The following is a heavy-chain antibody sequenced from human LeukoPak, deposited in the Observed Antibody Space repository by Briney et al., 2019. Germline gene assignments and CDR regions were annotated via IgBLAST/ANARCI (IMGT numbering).Heavy chain of an antibody. CDR2: IHPRSCYS. CDR1: GYTFTDYD. D-gene: IGHD2-2*01. V-gene: IGHV1-8*01. J-gene: IGHJ5*02. CDR3: ARVTSGMRYNWFDP. Sequence: ASVKVSCKTSGYTFTDYDVNWVRQAPGQGLAWMGYIHPRSCYSESAQRFQGRLSMTRDVSTDTAYMELSTLTSDDTAVYYCARVTSGMRYNWFDPWGQGTLIIVSS.